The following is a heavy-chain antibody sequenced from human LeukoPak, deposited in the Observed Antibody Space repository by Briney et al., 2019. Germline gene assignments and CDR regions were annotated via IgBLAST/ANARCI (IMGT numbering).Heavy chain of an antibody. Sequence: KPSETLSLTCTVSGGSISSYYWSWIRQPAGKGLEWIGRIYTSGSTNYNPSLKSRVTISVDTSKNQFSLKLSSVTAADTAVYYCTRGITMVREVTWFDPWGQGTLVTVSS. D-gene: IGHD3-10*01. CDR2: IYTSGST. V-gene: IGHV4-4*07. CDR3: TRGITMVREVTWFDP. J-gene: IGHJ5*02. CDR1: GGSISSYY.